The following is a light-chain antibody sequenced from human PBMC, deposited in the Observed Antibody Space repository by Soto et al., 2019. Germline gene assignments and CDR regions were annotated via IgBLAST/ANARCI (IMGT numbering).Light chain of an antibody. V-gene: IGKV1-5*03. CDR2: KTS. CDR1: QAISSR. CDR3: QHYDTYSP. Sequence: DIQMTQSPSTLSASVGDRVTITCRASQAISSRLAWYQQKPGKAPKLLIYKTSTLEGGVPSRCSGSGSGTEFPLTISSLQPDDLAIYYCQHYDTYSPFGGGTKVEIK. J-gene: IGKJ4*02.